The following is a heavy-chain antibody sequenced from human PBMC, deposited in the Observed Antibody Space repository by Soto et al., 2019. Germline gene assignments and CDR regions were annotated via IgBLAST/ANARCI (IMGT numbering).Heavy chain of an antibody. V-gene: IGHV4-31*03. D-gene: IGHD4-17*01. CDR1: GGSISSGGYY. CDR3: ARDNLGTTVTPYYYYGMDV. CDR2: IYYSGST. Sequence: QVQLQESGPGLVKPSQTLSLTCTVSGGSISSGGYYWSWIRQHPGKGLEWIGYIYYSGSTYYNPSLKSRVTISVDTSKNQFSLKLSSVTAADTAVYYCARDNLGTTVTPYYYYGMDVWGQGTTVTVSS. J-gene: IGHJ6*02.